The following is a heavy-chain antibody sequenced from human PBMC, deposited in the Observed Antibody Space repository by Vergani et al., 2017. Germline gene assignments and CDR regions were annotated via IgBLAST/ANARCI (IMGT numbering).Heavy chain of an antibody. CDR1: GYSFTSYW. V-gene: IGHV5-51*03. Sequence: EVQLVQSGAEVKKPGESLKISCKGSGYSFTSYWIGWVRQMPGKGLEWMGIIYPGDSDTRYSPSFQGQVTISADKSISTAYLQWSSLKASDTAMYYCAILGGYCSSTSCPPHMDVWGKGTTVTVSS. J-gene: IGHJ6*03. CDR3: AILGGYCSSTSCPPHMDV. D-gene: IGHD2-2*01. CDR2: IYPGDSDT.